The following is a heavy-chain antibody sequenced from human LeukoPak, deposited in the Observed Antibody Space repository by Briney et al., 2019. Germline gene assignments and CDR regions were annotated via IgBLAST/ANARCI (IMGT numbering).Heavy chain of an antibody. CDR2: ISISGSTI. CDR3: ARDYDAGSGWFEGGYDFLTGCPSGLFPDY. D-gene: IGHD3-9*01. CDR1: GFTFSDYY. Sequence: GGSLRLSGAASGFTFSDYYMSWIRQAPGKGLEWVSYISISGSTIYYADSVKGRFTISRDNAKNSLYLQMNSLRAEDTAVYYCARDYDAGSGWFEGGYDFLTGCPSGLFPDYWGQGTLVTVSS. V-gene: IGHV3-11*01. J-gene: IGHJ4*02.